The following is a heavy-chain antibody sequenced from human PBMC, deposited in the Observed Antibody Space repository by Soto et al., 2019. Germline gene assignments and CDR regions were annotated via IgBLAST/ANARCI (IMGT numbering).Heavy chain of an antibody. CDR3: AKAVPPFVGVTAYDY. J-gene: IGHJ4*02. V-gene: IGHV3-30*18. CDR1: GFPFRNFG. Sequence: GGSLRLSCAASGFPFRNFGMHLVRQSPGKGLEWAAVISYDGTNKYYADSVKGRFTISRDNSKNTLYLQINRLRAEDTAVYYCAKAVPPFVGVTAYDYWGKGHLITVSS. CDR2: ISYDGTNK. D-gene: IGHD2-21*02.